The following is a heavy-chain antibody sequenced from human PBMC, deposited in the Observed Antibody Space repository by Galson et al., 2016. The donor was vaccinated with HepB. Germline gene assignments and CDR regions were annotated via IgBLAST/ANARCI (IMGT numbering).Heavy chain of an antibody. Sequence: SLRLSCAASGFTFSIYTMNRVRQAPGEGLEWVSLISTNTSELYYADSVKGRFTISRDNAKNSLSLQMNSLRAEDTAMYYCASFSSGSYAFDIWGQGTMVTVSS. CDR2: ISTNTSEL. V-gene: IGHV3-21*01. D-gene: IGHD3-10*01. J-gene: IGHJ3*02. CDR3: ASFSSGSYAFDI. CDR1: GFTFSIYT.